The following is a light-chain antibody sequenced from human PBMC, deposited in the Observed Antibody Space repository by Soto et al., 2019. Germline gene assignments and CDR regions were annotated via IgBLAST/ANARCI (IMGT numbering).Light chain of an antibody. Sequence: EIVLTQSPGTLSLSPGERATLSCRASQSVSNSYLAWYQQKPGQAPRLLIYGASSRATGIPDRFSGSGSGTDFTLTISRLEPEDFAVYYCQQYGSFRTFGQGTKVEIK. CDR2: GAS. V-gene: IGKV3-20*01. CDR1: QSVSNSY. J-gene: IGKJ1*01. CDR3: QQYGSFRT.